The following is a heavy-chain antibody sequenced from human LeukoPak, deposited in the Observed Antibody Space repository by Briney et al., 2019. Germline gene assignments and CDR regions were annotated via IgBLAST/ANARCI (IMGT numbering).Heavy chain of an antibody. V-gene: IGHV1-2*04. D-gene: IGHD1-1*01. CDR1: GYTFTGYY. CDR3: ARPKNDSPDAFDI. J-gene: IGHJ3*02. Sequence: ASVKVSCKASGYTFTGYYMHWVRQAPGQGLEWMGWINPNSGGTNYAQKFQGWVTMTRDTSISTAYMELSRLRSDDTAVYYCARPKNDSPDAFDIWGQGTMVTVSS. CDR2: INPNSGGT.